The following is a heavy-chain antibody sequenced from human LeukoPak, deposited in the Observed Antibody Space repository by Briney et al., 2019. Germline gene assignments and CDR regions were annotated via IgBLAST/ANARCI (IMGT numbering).Heavy chain of an antibody. J-gene: IGHJ3*02. CDR3: ARGSRQYDAFDI. CDR2: INPSGGST. Sequence: ASVKVSCKASGGTFSSYAISWVRQAPGQGLEWMGIINPSGGSTSYAQKFQGRVTMTRDTSTSTVYMELSSLRSEDTAVYYCARGSRQYDAFDIWGQGTMATVSS. V-gene: IGHV1-46*01. D-gene: IGHD4-11*01. CDR1: GGTFSSYA.